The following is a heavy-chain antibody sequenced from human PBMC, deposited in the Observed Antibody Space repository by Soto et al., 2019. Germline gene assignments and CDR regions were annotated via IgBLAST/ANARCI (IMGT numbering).Heavy chain of an antibody. CDR2: IFWDDDK. D-gene: IGHD3-22*01. V-gene: IGHV2-5*02. CDR3: ASSSGYRIFDC. CDR1: GFSLTTSGVG. Sequence: QITLKESGPTLVKPTQTLTLTCTFSGFSLTTSGVGVGWIRQPPGKALEWLALIFWDDDKRYSPSLKSRLTITTDTSKNQVVLTMTNMDPVATATYYCASSSGYRIFDCWCQGTLVTVSS. J-gene: IGHJ4*02.